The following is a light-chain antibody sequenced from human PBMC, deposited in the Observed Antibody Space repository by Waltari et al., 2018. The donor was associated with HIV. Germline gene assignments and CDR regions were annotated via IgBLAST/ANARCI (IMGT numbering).Light chain of an antibody. J-gene: IGLJ3*02. CDR3: QSYDTRLSAWV. CDR2: DHI. V-gene: IGLV1-40*01. Sequence: QSVLTQPPSVSGAPGQRVTISCTGGSSNIGAGSDVHWYQQLPGTAPKLLIHDHITRPSGVPDRCSGSRTGTSASLDITGLQAEDEADYYCQSYDTRLSAWVFGGGTKLTVL. CDR1: SSNIGAGSD.